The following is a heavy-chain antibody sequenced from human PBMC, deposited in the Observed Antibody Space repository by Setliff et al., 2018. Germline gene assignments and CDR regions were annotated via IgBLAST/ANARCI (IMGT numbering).Heavy chain of an antibody. CDR2: IYYSGST. D-gene: IGHD2-21*01. CDR3: ARTLLLSPYYFDY. Sequence: PSETLSLTCTVSGGSISSSSYYWGWIRQPPGKGLEWIGSIYYSGSTYYNPSLKSRVTISVDTSKNQFSLKLSSVTAADTAVYYCARTLLLSPYYFDYWGQGTLVTVSS. J-gene: IGHJ4*02. V-gene: IGHV4-39*07. CDR1: GGSISSSSYY.